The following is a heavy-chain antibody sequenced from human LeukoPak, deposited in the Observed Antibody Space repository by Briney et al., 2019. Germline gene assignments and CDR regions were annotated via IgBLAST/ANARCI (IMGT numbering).Heavy chain of an antibody. Sequence: GGSLRLSCAASGFTLSSYEMNWVCQAPGEGLEGVSYISSSVSPIYYAGSVEGRSTISRDNAKNSLYLQMNSLRAEDTAVYYCVLRGAVAAADFWGQGTLVTVSS. J-gene: IGHJ4*02. CDR3: VLRGAVAAADF. CDR1: GFTLSSYE. V-gene: IGHV3-48*03. CDR2: ISSSVSPI. D-gene: IGHD6-19*01.